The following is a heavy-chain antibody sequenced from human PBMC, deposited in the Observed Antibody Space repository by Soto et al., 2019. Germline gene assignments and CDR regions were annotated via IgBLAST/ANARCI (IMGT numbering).Heavy chain of an antibody. CDR3: ARGGVFFFAAPTNPFDY. Sequence: ASVKVSCKASRYTFTSYYMHWVRQAPGQGLEWMGIINPSGGSTSYAQKFQGRVTMTRDTSTSTVYMELSSLRSEDTAVYYCARGGVFFFAAPTNPFDYWGQGTLVTVSS. CDR1: RYTFTSYY. D-gene: IGHD3-10*01. J-gene: IGHJ4*02. V-gene: IGHV1-46*01. CDR2: INPSGGST.